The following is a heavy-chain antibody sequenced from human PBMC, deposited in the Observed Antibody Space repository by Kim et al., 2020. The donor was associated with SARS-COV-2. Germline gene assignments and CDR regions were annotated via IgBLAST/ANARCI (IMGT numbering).Heavy chain of an antibody. J-gene: IGHJ4*02. V-gene: IGHV7-4-1*02. CDR1: GNIFSTYH. CDR2: IDANTGYP. CDR3: APSATFRFDY. D-gene: IGHD1-26*01. Sequence: ASVKVSCKASGNIFSTYHVNWLRQAPGQGLEWMGWIDANTGYPSYAPGFAGRFVFSLDTSVSTTYLQISGLQTDDTAVYYCAPSATFRFDYWGQGTLVTVSS.